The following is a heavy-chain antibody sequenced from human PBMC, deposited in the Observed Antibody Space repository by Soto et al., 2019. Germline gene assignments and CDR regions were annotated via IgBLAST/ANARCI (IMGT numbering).Heavy chain of an antibody. D-gene: IGHD2-8*01. CDR3: ARQRASIALMVFAIGFDY. J-gene: IGHJ4*02. CDR2: IFYSGYT. Sequence: SETLSLTCTVSGGSISSSSYYWGWIRQPPGKGLEWIGSIFYSGYTYYNPSLKSRVTISVDTSKNQFSLKLSSVTAADTAVYYCARQRASIALMVFAIGFDYWGQGTLVTVSS. CDR1: GGSISSSSYY. V-gene: IGHV4-39*01.